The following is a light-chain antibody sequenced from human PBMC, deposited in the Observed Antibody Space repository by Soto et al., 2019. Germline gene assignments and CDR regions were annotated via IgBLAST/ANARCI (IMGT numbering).Light chain of an antibody. CDR1: SSYVGYSKS. CDR2: DVD. J-gene: IGLJ3*02. CDR3: CSYAGSYTWV. V-gene: IGLV2-11*01. Sequence: QSALPQPRSVSGSPGQSVTISCTGTSSYVGYSKSVSWYQHHPANAPTLMIYDVDKRPSGGPERFSDSSTGNTASLTVSGLKAEDEGDYYCCSYAGSYTWVFAGRTQLTVL.